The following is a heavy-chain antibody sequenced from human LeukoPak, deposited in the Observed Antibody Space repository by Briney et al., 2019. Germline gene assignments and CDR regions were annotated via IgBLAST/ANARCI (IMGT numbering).Heavy chain of an antibody. CDR1: GGSINYYY. D-gene: IGHD6-6*01. V-gene: IGHV4-59*01. CDR3: ARDLSSAFGY. CDR2: IYYSGST. J-gene: IGHJ4*02. Sequence: SETLSLTCTVSGGSINYYYWSWLRQPPGKGLEWIGYIYYSGSTNYNPSLKSRVTISLDTSKTQFSLKVRSVTAADTAVYYCARDLSSAFGYWGQGTLVTVSS.